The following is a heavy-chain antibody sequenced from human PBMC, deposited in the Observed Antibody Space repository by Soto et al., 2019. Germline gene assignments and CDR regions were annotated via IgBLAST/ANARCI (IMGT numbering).Heavy chain of an antibody. CDR3: ARASVLVRGVITNWFDP. J-gene: IGHJ5*02. V-gene: IGHV4-34*01. CDR2: INHSGST. Sequence: SETLSLTCAVSGVSISGYYWSWIRQPPGKGLGWIGEINHSGSTNYNPSLKSRVTISVDTSKNQFSLKLSSVTAADTAVYYWARASVLVRGVITNWFDPWGQGTLVT. CDR1: GVSISGYY. D-gene: IGHD3-10*01.